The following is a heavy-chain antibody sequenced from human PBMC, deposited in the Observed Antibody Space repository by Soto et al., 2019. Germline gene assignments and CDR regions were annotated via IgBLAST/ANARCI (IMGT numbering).Heavy chain of an antibody. CDR1: GGTFSSYA. J-gene: IGHJ6*02. CDR3: ARGKALDFWSGYPRFWRYCYGMDV. CDR2: IIPIFGTA. V-gene: IGHV1-69*06. D-gene: IGHD3-3*01. Sequence: GASVKVSCKASGGTFSSYAISWVRQAPGQGLEWMGGIIPIFGTANYAQKFQGRVTITADKSTSTAYMELSSLRSEDTAVYYCARGKALDFWSGYPRFWRYCYGMDVWGQGTTVTVSS.